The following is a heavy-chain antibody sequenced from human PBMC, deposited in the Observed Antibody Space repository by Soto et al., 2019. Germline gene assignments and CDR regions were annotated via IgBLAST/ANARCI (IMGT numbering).Heavy chain of an antibody. CDR2: IGSSGGYI. J-gene: IGHJ6*02. CDR3: AREKKHQSLGGRFGMDV. Sequence: GGSLRLSCAVSGFIFSDFSMNWVRQAPGKGLEWVASIGSSGGYIFYADSVKGRFTISRDNAKKSLDLQINSLRAEDTAVYYCAREKKHQSLGGRFGMDVWGQGTTVTVSS. CDR1: GFIFSDFS. V-gene: IGHV3-21*01. D-gene: IGHD2-2*01.